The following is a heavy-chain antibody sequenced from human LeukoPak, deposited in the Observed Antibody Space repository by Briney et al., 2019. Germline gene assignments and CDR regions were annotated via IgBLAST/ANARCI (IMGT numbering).Heavy chain of an antibody. V-gene: IGHV4-61*09. CDR3: ARDRGYSYGWTDY. CDR2: IYTSGST. D-gene: IGHD5-18*01. CDR1: GGSISSGSYY. J-gene: IGHJ4*02. Sequence: SETLSLTCTVSGGSISSGSYYWSWIRQPAGKGLEWIGHIYTSGSTNSNPSLKSRVTISLDTSKNQFSLKLSSVTAADTAVYYCARDRGYSYGWTDYWGQGTLVTVSS.